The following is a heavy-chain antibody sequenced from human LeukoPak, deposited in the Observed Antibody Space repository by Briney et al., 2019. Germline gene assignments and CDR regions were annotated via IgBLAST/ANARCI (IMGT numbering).Heavy chain of an antibody. CDR2: ISSSSSYI. D-gene: IGHD2-15*01. J-gene: IGHJ4*02. CDR1: GFTFSSYS. CDR3: AKAPVTTCRGAFCYPFDY. Sequence: PGGSLRLSCAVSGFTFSSYSMNWVRQAPGKGLEWVSSISSSSSYIYYADSVKGRFTISRDNAKNSLYLQMNSLRAEDTAVYYCAKAPVTTCRGAFCYPFDYWGLGTLVTVSS. V-gene: IGHV3-21*01.